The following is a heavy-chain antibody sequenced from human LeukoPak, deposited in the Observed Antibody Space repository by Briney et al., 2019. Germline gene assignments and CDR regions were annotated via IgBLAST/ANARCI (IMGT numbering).Heavy chain of an antibody. J-gene: IGHJ4*02. V-gene: IGHV3-30*18. CDR1: GFTFSSYG. D-gene: IGHD3-22*01. CDR2: ISYDGINK. CDR3: AKAGHYYDTSGYYLVD. Sequence: PGGSLRLSCAASGFTFSSYGMHWVRQASGKGLEWVAVISYDGINKYYAGPVKGRFTISRDNSKNTLYLQMNGLRPEDTAVYYCAKAGHYYDTSGYYLVDWGQGTLVTVSS.